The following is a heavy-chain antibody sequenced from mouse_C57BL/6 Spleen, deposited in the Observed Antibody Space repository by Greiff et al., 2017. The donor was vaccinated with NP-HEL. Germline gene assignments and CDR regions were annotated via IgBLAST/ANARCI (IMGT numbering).Heavy chain of an antibody. Sequence: VQGVESGPELVKPGASVKISCKASGYAFSSSWMNWVKQRPGKGLEWIGRIYPGDGDTNYNGKFKGKATLTADKSSSTAYMQLSSLTSEDSAVYFCARSGIYYDYDYYAMDYWGQGTSVTVSS. D-gene: IGHD2-4*01. CDR2: IYPGDGDT. J-gene: IGHJ4*01. V-gene: IGHV1-82*01. CDR3: ARSGIYYDYDYYAMDY. CDR1: GYAFSSSW.